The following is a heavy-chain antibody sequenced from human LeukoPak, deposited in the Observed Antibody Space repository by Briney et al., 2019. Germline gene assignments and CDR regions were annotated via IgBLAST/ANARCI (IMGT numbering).Heavy chain of an antibody. CDR3: ARVSVPAAILGYFDY. D-gene: IGHD2-2*02. CDR1: GFTFSSYG. Sequence: GRSLRLSCAASGFTFSSYGMHWVRQAPGKGLEGVAVIWYDGSNKYYADSLKGRFNISRDNSKNTLYLKMNSLRAEDTAVYYCARVSVPAAILGYFDYWGQGTLVTVSS. V-gene: IGHV3-33*01. J-gene: IGHJ4*02. CDR2: IWYDGSNK.